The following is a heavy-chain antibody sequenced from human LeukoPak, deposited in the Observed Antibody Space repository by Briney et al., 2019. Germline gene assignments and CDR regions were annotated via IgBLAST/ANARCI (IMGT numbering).Heavy chain of an antibody. CDR2: IRYDGGNK. Sequence: PGGSLRLSCAASGFTFSSYGIHWVRQAPGKGLEWVAFIRYDGGNKYYADSVKGRFIMSRDNSKNTLYLQMNSLRAEDTAVYYCAKEDDHFGSGFDDWGQGTLVTVSS. J-gene: IGHJ4*02. CDR1: GFTFSSYG. V-gene: IGHV3-30*02. D-gene: IGHD3-10*01. CDR3: AKEDDHFGSGFDD.